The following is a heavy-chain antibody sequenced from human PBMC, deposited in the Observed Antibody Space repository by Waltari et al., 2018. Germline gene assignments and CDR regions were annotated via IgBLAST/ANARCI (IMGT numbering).Heavy chain of an antibody. Sequence: EVQLVESGGGLVHPGGSLRLSCAASGFTVSSNHRSWVRQAPGKGLEWFPLIDYAGSTYYPDSVRGRFTISRDNSKNTVHLQMNSLRVEDTAIYYCARARDEETAMVYFDRWGQGTLVSVSS. CDR3: ARARDEETAMVYFDR. V-gene: IGHV3-66*02. D-gene: IGHD5-18*01. CDR2: IDYAGST. J-gene: IGHJ4*02. CDR1: GFTVSSNH.